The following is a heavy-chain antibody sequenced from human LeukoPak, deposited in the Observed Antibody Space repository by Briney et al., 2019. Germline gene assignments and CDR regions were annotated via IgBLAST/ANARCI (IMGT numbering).Heavy chain of an antibody. CDR3: ARTHYDSSGYYSYYFDY. J-gene: IGHJ4*02. CDR1: GGSISSYY. CDR2: IYYSGST. D-gene: IGHD3-22*01. Sequence: SETLSLTCTVSGGSISSYYGSWIRQPAGKGLESIGYIYYSGSTNYNPSLKSRVTISVDTSKNQFSLKLSSVTAADTAVYYCARTHYDSSGYYSYYFDYWGQGTLVTVSS. V-gene: IGHV4-59*01.